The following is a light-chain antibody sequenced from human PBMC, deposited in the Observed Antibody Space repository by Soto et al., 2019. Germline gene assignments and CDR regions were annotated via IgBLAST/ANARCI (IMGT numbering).Light chain of an antibody. CDR3: QQRSNWPRA. J-gene: IGKJ1*01. CDR1: HSVSSSY. V-gene: IGKV3D-20*02. Sequence: IVLTQSPGTLSLSPGERATLSCRASHSVSSSYLAWYQQKPGQAPRLLIYGASNRATGIPARFSGSGSGTDFTLTISSLEPEDFAVYYCQQRSNWPRAFGQGTKVDIK. CDR2: GAS.